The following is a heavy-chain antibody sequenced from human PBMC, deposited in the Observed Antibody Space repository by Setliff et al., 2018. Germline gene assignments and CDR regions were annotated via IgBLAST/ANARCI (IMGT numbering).Heavy chain of an antibody. Sequence: ASVKVSCKASGYSLTGYYMHWVRQAPGQGLEWMGIINPGGGSASYAEKFQGRVTMTRDTSTSTFYMEVNILRSDDTAVYYCARGGMAAANRKGVFEYWGQGTLVTVSS. J-gene: IGHJ4*02. V-gene: IGHV1-46*01. CDR2: INPGGGSA. CDR1: GYSLTGYY. CDR3: ARGGMAAANRKGVFEY. D-gene: IGHD6-13*01.